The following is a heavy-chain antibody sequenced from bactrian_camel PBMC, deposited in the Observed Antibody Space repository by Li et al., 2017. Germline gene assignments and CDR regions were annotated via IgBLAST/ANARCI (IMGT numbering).Heavy chain of an antibody. CDR1: GFTFSGYW. J-gene: IGHJ4*01. CDR2: LSTGGAYT. CDR3: AADRRRHGPPSLRPGDYSV. D-gene: IGHD2*01. V-gene: IGHV3S19*01. Sequence: DVQLVESGGGLVQPGGSLRLSCAASGFTFSGYWMYWVRQAPGKGLEWVSSLSTGGAYTYYADSVKGRFSISKDNARNWLDLQMDSLEPGDTARYYCAADRRRHGPPSLRPGDYSVWGQGTQVTVS.